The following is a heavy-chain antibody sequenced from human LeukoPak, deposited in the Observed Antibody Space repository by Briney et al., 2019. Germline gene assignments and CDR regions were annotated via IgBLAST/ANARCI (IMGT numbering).Heavy chain of an antibody. Sequence: GGSLRLSCAASGFTFSDYALGWVRQAPGRGLEWVATLSGSGAGTYYSDSVQGRFTISRDNSKRTLFPQMNSLRAEDTAFYYCAKAELGVDTFFDYWGQGTLVTVSS. CDR1: GFTFSDYA. D-gene: IGHD3-3*01. CDR3: AKAELGVDTFFDY. V-gene: IGHV3-23*01. J-gene: IGHJ4*02. CDR2: LSGSGAGT.